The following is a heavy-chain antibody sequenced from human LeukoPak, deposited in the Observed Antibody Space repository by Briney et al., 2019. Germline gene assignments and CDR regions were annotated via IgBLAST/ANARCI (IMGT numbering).Heavy chain of an antibody. Sequence: ASVKVSCKASGYTFTGYYMHWVRQAPGQGLEWMGWINPNSGDTNYAQKFQGRVTMTRDTSISTSYMDLTRLKSDDTAVYYCARDTDVDDYESHLDSWGQGTLVTVSS. D-gene: IGHD4-17*01. CDR2: INPNSGDT. CDR1: GYTFTGYY. J-gene: IGHJ4*02. V-gene: IGHV1-2*02. CDR3: ARDTDVDDYESHLDS.